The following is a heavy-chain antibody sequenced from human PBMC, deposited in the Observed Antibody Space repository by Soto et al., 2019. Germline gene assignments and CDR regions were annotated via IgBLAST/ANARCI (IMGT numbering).Heavy chain of an antibody. CDR2: IYYSGST. CDR1: GGSLSSYY. V-gene: IGHV4-59*01. D-gene: IGHD3-16*01. J-gene: IGHJ4*02. Sequence: QEQLQESGPGLVKPSETLSLTCVVSGGSLSSYYWSWIRQPPGKGLEWIGYIYYSGSTNYNPSLKSRVTISVDTSKNHFSLKLSSVTAADTAVYYCARTLGSTNDYWGRGTLVTVSS. CDR3: ARTLGSTNDY.